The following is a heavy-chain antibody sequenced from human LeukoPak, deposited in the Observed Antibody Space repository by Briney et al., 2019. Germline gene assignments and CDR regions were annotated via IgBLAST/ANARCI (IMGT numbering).Heavy chain of an antibody. CDR3: ARDPGTAMGRALDY. J-gene: IGHJ4*02. V-gene: IGHV3-74*01. CDR2: INSDESTT. D-gene: IGHD5-18*01. Sequence: GSLSLSCAASGFTFSNYWMHWVRQAPGKGVVWVSRINSDESTTTYADSAKGRFTISRDNAKNTLYLQMNSLRAEDTAVYYCARDPGTAMGRALDYWGQGTLVTVSS. CDR1: GFTFSNYW.